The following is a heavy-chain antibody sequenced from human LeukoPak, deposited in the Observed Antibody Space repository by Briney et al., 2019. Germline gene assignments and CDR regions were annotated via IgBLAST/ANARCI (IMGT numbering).Heavy chain of an antibody. D-gene: IGHD5-24*01. CDR2: IYHSGRT. V-gene: IGHV4-4*02. Sequence: KSSETLSLTCAVSGGSISSTNWWSWVRQPPGKGLEWTGEIYHSGRTKYNPSLKSRVTISVDSSKNQFSLRLSSVTAADTAVYYCARESLTWLQSRTSWFDPWGQGTLVTVSS. CDR1: GGSISSTNW. CDR3: ARESLTWLQSRTSWFDP. J-gene: IGHJ5*02.